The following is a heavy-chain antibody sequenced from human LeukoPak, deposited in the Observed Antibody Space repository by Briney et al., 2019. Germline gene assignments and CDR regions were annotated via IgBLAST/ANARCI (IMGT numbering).Heavy chain of an antibody. J-gene: IGHJ4*02. V-gene: IGHV3-64*01. CDR1: GFTFSAFS. CDR2: ISYNGGSI. Sequence: GGSLRLSCATAGFTFSAFSMYWVRQAPGKGLEYVAGISYNGGSIEYSNSVKGRFTISRDESKNTLSLQMGSLRADDMAVYYCARHALHAGGYRGYHFDYWGQGTLVTVSS. D-gene: IGHD5-12*01. CDR3: ARHALHAGGYRGYHFDY.